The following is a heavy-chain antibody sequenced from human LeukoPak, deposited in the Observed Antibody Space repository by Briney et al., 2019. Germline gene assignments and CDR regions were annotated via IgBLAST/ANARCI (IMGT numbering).Heavy chain of an antibody. CDR1: GGSISPYY. J-gene: IGHJ4*02. CDR3: ARAFTGEDY. CDR2: IYHSGST. Sequence: PSETLSLTCTVSGGSISPYYWSWIRQPPGKGLEWIGEIYHSGSTNYNPSLKSRVTMSVDTSKNQFSLKLSSVTAADTAVYYCARAFTGEDYWGQGTLVTVSS. V-gene: IGHV4-59*12.